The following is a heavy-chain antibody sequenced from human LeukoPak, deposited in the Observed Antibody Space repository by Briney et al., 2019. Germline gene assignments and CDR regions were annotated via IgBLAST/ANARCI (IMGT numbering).Heavy chain of an antibody. D-gene: IGHD2-2*01. CDR2: INTNTENP. V-gene: IGHV7-4-1*02. CDR1: GYTFTSYA. CDR3: ARMGYCTRTTCGGAFDF. J-gene: IGHJ4*02. Sequence: GASVKVSCKASGYTFTSYAMNWVRQAPGQGLEWMGWINTNTENPMYAQGFTGRFVFSLDISVSTAYLQISGLKADDTAVYYCARMGYCTRTTCGGAFDFWGQGTLVTVSS.